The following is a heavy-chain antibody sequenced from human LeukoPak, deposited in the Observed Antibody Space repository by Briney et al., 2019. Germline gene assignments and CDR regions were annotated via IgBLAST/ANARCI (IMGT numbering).Heavy chain of an antibody. V-gene: IGHV3-23*01. J-gene: IGHJ6*02. CDR3: ASIAAAGYYYYGMDV. CDR1: GFTFSSYA. D-gene: IGHD6-13*01. Sequence: PGGSLRLSCAASGFTFSSYAMSWVRQAPGKGLEWVSAISGSGGSAYYADSVKGRFTISRGNSKNTLYLQMNSLRAEDTAVYYCASIAAAGYYYYGMDVWGQGTTVTVSS. CDR2: ISGSGGSA.